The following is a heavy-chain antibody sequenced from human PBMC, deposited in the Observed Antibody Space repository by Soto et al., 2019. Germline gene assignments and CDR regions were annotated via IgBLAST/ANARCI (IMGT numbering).Heavy chain of an antibody. J-gene: IGHJ3*02. V-gene: IGHV3-15*01. CDR2: IKSKTDGGTT. D-gene: IGHD3-3*01. Sequence: GGSLRLSCAASGFTFSNAWMSWVRQAPGKGLEWVGRIKSKTDGGTTDYAAPVKGRFTISRDDSKNTLYLQMNSLKTEDTAVYYCTTGYDFWSGYYTNDAFDIWGQGTMVTVSS. CDR3: TTGYDFWSGYYTNDAFDI. CDR1: GFTFSNAW.